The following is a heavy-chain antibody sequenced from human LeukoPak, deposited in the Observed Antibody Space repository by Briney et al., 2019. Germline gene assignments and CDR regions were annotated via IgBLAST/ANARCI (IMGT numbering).Heavy chain of an antibody. Sequence: GGSLRLSCEASGFAFSNYDMLWVRQASGKGLEWVSAINTAADTYYPDSVKGRFTISRENAKTSLYLQMNSLRVADTAVYYCVRAPPATGWLIDLRGQGTLVAVSS. CDR3: VRAPPATGWLIDL. CDR2: INTAADT. CDR1: GFAFSNYD. V-gene: IGHV3-13*04. D-gene: IGHD6-19*01. J-gene: IGHJ5*02.